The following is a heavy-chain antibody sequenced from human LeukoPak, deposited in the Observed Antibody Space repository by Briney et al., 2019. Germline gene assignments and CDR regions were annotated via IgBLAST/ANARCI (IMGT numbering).Heavy chain of an antibody. CDR3: VRGRYYFDY. J-gene: IGHJ4*02. Sequence: SETLSLTCTVSGGSISSSSYYWGWIRPPPGKGLEWIGSIYYSGSTYYNPSLKSRVTISVDTSKNQFSLKLSSVTAADTAVYYCVRGRYYFDYWGQGTLVTVSS. CDR2: IYYSGST. CDR1: GGSISSSSYY. V-gene: IGHV4-39*07.